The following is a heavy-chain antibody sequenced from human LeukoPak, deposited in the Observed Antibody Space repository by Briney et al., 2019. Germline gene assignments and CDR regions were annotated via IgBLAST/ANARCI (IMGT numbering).Heavy chain of an antibody. Sequence: GRSLRLSCAASGFTFSSYAMHWVRQAPGKGLEWVAVISYDGSNKYYADSVKGRFTISRDNSKNTLYLQMNSLRAEDTAVYYCAKELWFGEDYFDYWGQGTLVTVSS. J-gene: IGHJ4*02. CDR2: ISYDGSNK. CDR1: GFTFSSYA. V-gene: IGHV3-30*07. D-gene: IGHD3-10*01. CDR3: AKELWFGEDYFDY.